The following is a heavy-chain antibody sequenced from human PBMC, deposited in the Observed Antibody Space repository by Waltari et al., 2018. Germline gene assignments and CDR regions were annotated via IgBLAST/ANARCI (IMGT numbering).Heavy chain of an antibody. CDR1: GYTFTGYY. J-gene: IGHJ4*02. CDR3: ARQALRYFDWLPSSFGDY. V-gene: IGHV1-2*06. CDR2: IHPNSGGT. D-gene: IGHD3-9*01. Sequence: QVQLVQSGAEVKKPGASVKVSCKASGYTFTGYYMHWVRQAPGQGLEWMGRIHPNSGGTNYAQKFQGRVTMTRDTSISTAYMVLSRLRSDDTAVYYCARQALRYFDWLPSSFGDYWGQGTLVTVSS.